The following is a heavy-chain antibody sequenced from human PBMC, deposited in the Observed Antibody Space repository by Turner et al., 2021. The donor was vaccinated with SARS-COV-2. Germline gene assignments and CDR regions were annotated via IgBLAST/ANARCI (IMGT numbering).Heavy chain of an antibody. CDR1: GFSLSDYY. CDR2: INSTGYII. CDR3: ARDGGDQSGGAFDI. Sequence: HLVESGGGLVKPGGSLTLSCVASGFSLSDYYMSWVRQAPGKGLEWLSYINSTGYIINSADSVKGRFTVSRDNAKNSLSLVMDSLRAEDTADYYCARDGGDQSGGAFDIWGQGTMVTVSS. J-gene: IGHJ3*02. D-gene: IGHD2-21*01. V-gene: IGHV3-11*04.